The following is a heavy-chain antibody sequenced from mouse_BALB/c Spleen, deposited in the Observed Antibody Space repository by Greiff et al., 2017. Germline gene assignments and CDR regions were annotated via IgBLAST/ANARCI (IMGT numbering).Heavy chain of an antibody. J-gene: IGHJ4*01. CDR3: ARSYYRYEGYYAMDY. D-gene: IGHD2-14*01. CDR2: ISYSGST. V-gene: IGHV3-8*02. CDR1: GDSITSGY. Sequence: VQLKESGPSLVKPSQTLSLTCSVTGDSITSGYWNWIRKFPGNKLEYMGYISYSGSTYYNPSLKSRISITRDTSKNQYYLQLNSVTTEDTATYYCARSYYRYEGYYAMDYWGQGTSVTVSS.